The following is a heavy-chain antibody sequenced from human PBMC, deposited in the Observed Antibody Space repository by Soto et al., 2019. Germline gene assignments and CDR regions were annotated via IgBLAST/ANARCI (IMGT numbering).Heavy chain of an antibody. J-gene: IGHJ3*02. CDR3: STRNLRGYCGGGPCFNGRYAFDI. D-gene: IGHD2-15*01. Sequence: EVQLVESGGGLVQPGRSLRLSCTTSGFTFGDYAMSWFRQAPGKGLESVGFIRSKPYGGTAEYAASVKGRFTISRDDSKSIAYLKINSLTTGDTAVYYCSTRNLRGYCGGGPCFNGRYAFDIGGRGTMVTVSS. CDR2: IRSKPYGGTA. CDR1: GFTFGDYA. V-gene: IGHV3-49*03.